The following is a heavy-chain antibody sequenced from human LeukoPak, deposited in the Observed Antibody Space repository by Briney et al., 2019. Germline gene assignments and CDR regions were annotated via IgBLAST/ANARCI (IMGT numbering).Heavy chain of an antibody. J-gene: IGHJ1*01. D-gene: IGHD1/OR15-1a*01. Sequence: SQTLSLTCDISGDTVSTKSGAWNWIRQSPSRGLEWLGRTYYRSEWFNDYEESVKIRIIINADTSKNQISLQLKSVTPEDTAVYYCANEQGGYFHHWGQGTLALVSS. CDR2: TYYRSEWFN. CDR3: ANEQGGYFHH. CDR1: GDTVSTKSGA. V-gene: IGHV6-1*01.